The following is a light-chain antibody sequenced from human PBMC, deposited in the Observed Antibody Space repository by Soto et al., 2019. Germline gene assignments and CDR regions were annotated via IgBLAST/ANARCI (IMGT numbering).Light chain of an antibody. CDR2: TAS. V-gene: IGKV1-39*01. Sequence: DIQMTQSPSSLSASVGDRVTITCRASQSISSYLNWYQQKRGKAPKLLIYTASSLQSGVPSRFSGSGFGTDFSLTISSLQPEDFATYYCQQSYNTPRTFGQGTKVEIK. CDR1: QSISSY. J-gene: IGKJ1*01. CDR3: QQSYNTPRT.